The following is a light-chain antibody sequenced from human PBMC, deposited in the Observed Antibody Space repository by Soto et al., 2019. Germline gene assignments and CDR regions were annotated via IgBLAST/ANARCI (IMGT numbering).Light chain of an antibody. Sequence: DIQMTQSPSSLSASVGDRVTITCRASQSISHYLNWYQQKPGKAPKLLIYAASSLQSGGPSRFSGSGSETDFTLTISSLQPDDSATYYCQQRCSPLWTLGQGTKVEV. V-gene: IGKV1-39*01. CDR1: QSISHY. CDR2: AAS. J-gene: IGKJ1*01. CDR3: QQRCSPLWT.